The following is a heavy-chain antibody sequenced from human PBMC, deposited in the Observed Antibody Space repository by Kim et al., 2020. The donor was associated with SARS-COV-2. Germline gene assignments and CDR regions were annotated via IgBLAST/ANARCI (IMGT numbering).Heavy chain of an antibody. J-gene: IGHJ4*02. CDR3: ARVGSRDYEPLHN. V-gene: IGHV3-11*05. CDR2: ITSDSGYT. Sequence: GGSLRLSCAASGFTFSDYYMSWIRQAPGKRLEWVSYITSDSGYTNYADSVKGRFTISRDNARNSLYLQMNSLRVEDTAVYYCARVGSRDYEPLHNWGQGTLITVSS. D-gene: IGHD3-10*01. CDR1: GFTFSDYY.